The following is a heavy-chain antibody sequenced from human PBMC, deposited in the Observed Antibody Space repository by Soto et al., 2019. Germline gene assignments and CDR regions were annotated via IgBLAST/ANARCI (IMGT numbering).Heavy chain of an antibody. J-gene: IGHJ4*02. CDR2: ISGSGGST. V-gene: IGHV3-23*01. CDR3: AKGLGGYSSSWYPFDY. Sequence: GGSLRLSCAASGFTFSSYAMSWVRQAPGKGLEWVSAISGSGGSTYYADSVKGRFTISRDNSKNTLYLQMNSLRAEDTAVYYCAKGLGGYSSSWYPFDYWGQGTLVTVSS. CDR1: GFTFSSYA. D-gene: IGHD6-13*01.